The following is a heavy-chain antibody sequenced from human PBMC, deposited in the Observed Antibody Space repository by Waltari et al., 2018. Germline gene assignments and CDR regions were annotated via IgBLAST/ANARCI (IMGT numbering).Heavy chain of an antibody. CDR1: CGPISGYS. V-gene: IGHV4-4*07. Sequence: QVQLQESGPGLVKPSETLSVTCTVSCGPISGYSWSWIRQPAGKGLEWIGRIFTTGSTNYSPSLKSRVTMSVDTSKNQFSLKLSSVTAADTAVYFCARDAQFYTVTHALDIWGQGTMVTVSS. D-gene: IGHD4-17*01. J-gene: IGHJ3*02. CDR2: IFTTGST. CDR3: ARDAQFYTVTHALDI.